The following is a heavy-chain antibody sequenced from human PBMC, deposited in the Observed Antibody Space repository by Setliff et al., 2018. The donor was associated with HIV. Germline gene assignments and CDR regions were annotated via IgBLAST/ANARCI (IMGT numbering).Heavy chain of an antibody. CDR2: ISSSSSYI. CDR3: ASDATPYYYGSSGSNY. Sequence: PGGSLRLSCAASGFTFSSYSMNWVRQAPGKGLEWVSSISSSSSYIYYADSVKGRFTISRDNAKNSLYLQMNSLRAEDTAVYYCASDATPYYYGSSGSNYWGQGTLVTVSS. D-gene: IGHD3-22*01. V-gene: IGHV3-21*01. J-gene: IGHJ4*02. CDR1: GFTFSSYS.